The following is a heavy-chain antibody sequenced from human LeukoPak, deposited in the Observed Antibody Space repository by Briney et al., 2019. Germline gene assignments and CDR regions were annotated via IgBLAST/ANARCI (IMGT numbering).Heavy chain of an antibody. J-gene: IGHJ4*02. D-gene: IGHD6-6*01. CDR2: INPNSGGT. CDR1: GGTFSSYA. V-gene: IGHV1-2*02. Sequence: ASVKVSCKASGGTFSSYAISWVRQAPGQGLEWMGWINPNSGGTNYAQKFQGRVTMTRDTSISTAYMELSRLRSDDTAVYYCASGSSSGDYWGQGTLVTVSS. CDR3: ASGSSSGDY.